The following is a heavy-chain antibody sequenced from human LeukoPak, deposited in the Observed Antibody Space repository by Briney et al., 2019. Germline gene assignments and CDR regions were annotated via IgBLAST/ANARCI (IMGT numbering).Heavy chain of an antibody. J-gene: IGHJ4*02. CDR2: IYSGGRT. V-gene: IGHV3-66*01. CDR1: GFSVRSNY. Sequence: PGGSLRLSCTASGFSVRSNYTSWVRQTPGKGLEWVSVIYSGGRTHYADSVRGRFAISGDNSKNTIYLQMNSLRVEDTAVYYCARAAQRNYYDSSGYNYWGQGTLVTVSS. CDR3: ARAAQRNYYDSSGYNY. D-gene: IGHD3-22*01.